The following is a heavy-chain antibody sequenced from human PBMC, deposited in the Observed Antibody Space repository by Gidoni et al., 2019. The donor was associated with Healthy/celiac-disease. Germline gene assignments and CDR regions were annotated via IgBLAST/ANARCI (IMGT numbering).Heavy chain of an antibody. CDR1: GFTFSSHA. Sequence: EVQLLGSGGGLVQPGGSLRLACAASGFTFSSHAMSGVRQAPGKGLEWVSAISGSGGSTYYADSVKGRFTISRDNSKNTLYLQMNSLRAEDTAVYYCAKEGGYDFWSGYQTDYWGQGTLVTVSS. CDR2: ISGSGGST. CDR3: AKEGGYDFWSGYQTDY. D-gene: IGHD3-3*01. V-gene: IGHV3-23*01. J-gene: IGHJ4*02.